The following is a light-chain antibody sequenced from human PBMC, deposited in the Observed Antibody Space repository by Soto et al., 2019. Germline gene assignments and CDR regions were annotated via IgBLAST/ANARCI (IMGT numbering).Light chain of an antibody. V-gene: IGLV1-40*01. Sequence: QPVLTQPPSVSGAPGQRVTISCTGTSSNIGAGCDVHWYQQLPGTAPKLLIYGNSNRPSGVPDRFSGSKSGTSASLAITGLQAEDEADYYCQSFDSSLSGCVFGSGTKVTVL. J-gene: IGLJ1*01. CDR3: QSFDSSLSGCV. CDR1: SSNIGAGCD. CDR2: GNS.